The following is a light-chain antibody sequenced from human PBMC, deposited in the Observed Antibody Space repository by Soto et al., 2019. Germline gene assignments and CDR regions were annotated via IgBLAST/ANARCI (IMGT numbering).Light chain of an antibody. CDR1: SSDIGGYNY. J-gene: IGLJ1*01. CDR2: DVN. Sequence: QSVLTQPASVSGSPGQSITISCTGTSSDIGGYNYVSWYQQHPGKAPKLMIYDVNNRPSGVSDRFSASKSGNTASLTISGLQAEDEADYYCGSYTNSSTNVFGTGTEVTVL. CDR3: GSYTNSSTNV. V-gene: IGLV2-14*01.